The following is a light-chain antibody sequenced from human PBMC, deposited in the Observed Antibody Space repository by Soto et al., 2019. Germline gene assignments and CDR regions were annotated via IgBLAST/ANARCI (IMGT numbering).Light chain of an antibody. Sequence: DIQMTQSPSSVSASVGDRVTITCRASQDIHTWLAWYQQKPGKAPKLLIYAASSLQSGVPPRFSGRGSGTDFTLTLRSLQPEDFATYYCHQANSFPFTFGGGTKVEIK. V-gene: IGKV1-12*02. CDR3: HQANSFPFT. J-gene: IGKJ4*01. CDR2: AAS. CDR1: QDIHTW.